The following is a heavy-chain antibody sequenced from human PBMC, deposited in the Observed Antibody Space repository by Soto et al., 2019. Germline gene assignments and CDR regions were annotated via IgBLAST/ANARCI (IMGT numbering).Heavy chain of an antibody. J-gene: IGHJ4*02. Sequence: QLQLQESGPGLVKPSETLSLTCTVSGGSISSSSYYWGWIRQPPGKGLEWIGSIYYSGSTYYNPSLKRRVTISVDTSKNQVSLKLSSVTAADTAVYYCARHSASIAVAEDWGQGTLVTVSS. D-gene: IGHD6-19*01. CDR1: GGSISSSSYY. V-gene: IGHV4-39*01. CDR3: ARHSASIAVAED. CDR2: IYYSGST.